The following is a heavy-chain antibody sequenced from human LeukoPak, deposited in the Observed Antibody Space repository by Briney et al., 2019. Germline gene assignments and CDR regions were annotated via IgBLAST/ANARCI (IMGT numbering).Heavy chain of an antibody. Sequence: PGGSLRLSCAASGFTFSSYWMHWVRQAPGKGLVWVSRINSDGSSASYADSVKGRFTISRDNAKNTLYLQMNSLRAEDTAVYYCARDVPLRYYYGMDVWGQRTTVTVSS. D-gene: IGHD2-2*01. CDR2: INSDGSSA. V-gene: IGHV3-74*01. CDR3: ARDVPLRYYYGMDV. J-gene: IGHJ6*02. CDR1: GFTFSSYW.